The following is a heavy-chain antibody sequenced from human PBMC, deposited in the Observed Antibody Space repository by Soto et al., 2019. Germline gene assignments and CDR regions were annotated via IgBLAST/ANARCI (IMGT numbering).Heavy chain of an antibody. CDR2: IIPILGIA. Sequence: QVRLVQSGAEVKKPGSSVKVSCKASGGTFSSYTISWVRQAPGQGLEWMGRIIPILGIANYAQKFQGRVTITADKSTSTAYMELSSLRSEDTAVYYCARDGGKIAWDYWGQGTLVTVSS. CDR3: ARDGGKIAWDY. J-gene: IGHJ4*02. D-gene: IGHD3-16*01. CDR1: GGTFSSYT. V-gene: IGHV1-69*08.